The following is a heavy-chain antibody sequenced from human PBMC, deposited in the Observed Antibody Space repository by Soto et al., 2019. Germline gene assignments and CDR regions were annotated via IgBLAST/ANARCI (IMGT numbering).Heavy chain of an antibody. J-gene: IGHJ4*02. CDR2: IESDGSDT. V-gene: IGHV3-74*01. Sequence: EVQLVETGGGLVQPGDSLRLSCTTSGFTFSTYRMHWVRQAPGKGLVWVSRIESDGSDTRYADSVKGRFTISTDNAKNTLYLQMNSLRDDDTAVYYCVRGGLDGYCGQGALVTFSS. D-gene: IGHD3-10*01. CDR3: VRGGLDGY. CDR1: GFTFSTYR.